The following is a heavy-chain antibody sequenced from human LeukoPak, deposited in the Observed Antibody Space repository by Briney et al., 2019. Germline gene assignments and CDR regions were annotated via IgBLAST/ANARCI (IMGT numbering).Heavy chain of an antibody. D-gene: IGHD6-19*01. Sequence: PGGSLRLSCSASGFTFSDYDMNWVRQAPGKGLVWISRINSDGTSKNYAGSVKGRFTISRDNAKNTLYLQMNSLRAEDTAVYYCARGPPYSSGCPDYWGQGNLVTVSS. J-gene: IGHJ4*02. CDR3: ARGPPYSSGCPDY. CDR1: GFTFSDYD. CDR2: INSDGTSK. V-gene: IGHV3-74*01.